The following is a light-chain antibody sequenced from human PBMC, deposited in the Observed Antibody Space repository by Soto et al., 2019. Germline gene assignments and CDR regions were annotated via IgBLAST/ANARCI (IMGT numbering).Light chain of an antibody. J-gene: IGLJ2*01. V-gene: IGLV1-44*01. CDR3: AAWDDSLNGVL. CDR2: NNN. CDR1: SSKIGTNT. Sequence: QSVLTQPPSASGTPGQRVTLSCSGSSSKIGTNTVNWYQELPGTAPKLLIYNNNQRPSGVPDRFSGSKSGTSASLAISGLQYEDEADYYCAAWDDSLNGVLFGGGTKLTVL.